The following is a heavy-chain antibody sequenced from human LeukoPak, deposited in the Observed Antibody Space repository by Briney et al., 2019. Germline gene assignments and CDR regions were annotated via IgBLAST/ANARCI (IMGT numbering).Heavy chain of an antibody. J-gene: IGHJ2*01. CDR2: IYYSGST. D-gene: IGHD1-26*01. CDR3: ARSHSGSYTGYFDL. CDR1: GGSISSSSYY. V-gene: IGHV4-39*07. Sequence: SETLSLTCTVSGGSISSSSYYWGWIRQPPGKGLEWIGSIYYSGSTYYNPSLKSRVTISVDTSKNQFSLKLSSVTAADTAVYYCARSHSGSYTGYFDLWGRGTLVTVSS.